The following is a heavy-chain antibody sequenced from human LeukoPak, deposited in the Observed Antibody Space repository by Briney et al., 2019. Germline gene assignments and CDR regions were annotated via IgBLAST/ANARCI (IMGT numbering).Heavy chain of an antibody. D-gene: IGHD1-1*01. V-gene: IGHV4-4*07. Sequence: SETLSLTCTVSGGSISSYYWSWIRQPAGKGLEWIGRIYASGSTNYNPSLKSRVTMSVDTSKNQFSLKLSSVTAADTAVYYCARGNTNWEEINYWGQGTLVTVSS. CDR2: IYASGST. CDR3: ARGNTNWEEINY. CDR1: GGSISSYY. J-gene: IGHJ4*02.